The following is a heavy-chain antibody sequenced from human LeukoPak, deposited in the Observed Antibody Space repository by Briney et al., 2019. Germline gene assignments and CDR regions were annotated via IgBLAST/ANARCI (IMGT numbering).Heavy chain of an antibody. D-gene: IGHD3-3*01. V-gene: IGHV3-30*04. J-gene: IGHJ5*02. Sequence: GRSLRLSCAASGFSFNSYDMHRVRQAPGKGLEWVAVISYDGKKSYYADSVKGRFTISRDNSKSTLYLQMNSLRVEDTAVYYCAKAAGKENGYDFWFEHWGQGTLVTVSS. CDR3: AKAAGKENGYDFWFEH. CDR1: GFSFNSYD. CDR2: ISYDGKKS.